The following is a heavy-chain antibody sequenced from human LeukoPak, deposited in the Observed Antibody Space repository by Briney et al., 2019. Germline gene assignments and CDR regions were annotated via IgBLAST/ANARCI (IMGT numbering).Heavy chain of an antibody. D-gene: IGHD3-10*01. V-gene: IGHV3-23*01. J-gene: IGHJ4*02. CDR1: GFTFSNYA. CDR2: LSGSGGST. Sequence: GGSLRLSCAASGFTFSNYAMSWVRQAPGKGLEWVSALSGSGGSTYYADSVKGRFTISRDNAKNSLYLQMNSLRAEDTAVYYCARDLLGYYGSGSYYRTPFGYWGQGTLVTVSS. CDR3: ARDLLGYYGSGSYYRTPFGY.